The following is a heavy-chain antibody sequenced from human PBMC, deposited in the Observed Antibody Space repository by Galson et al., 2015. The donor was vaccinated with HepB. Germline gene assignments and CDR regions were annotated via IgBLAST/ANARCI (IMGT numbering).Heavy chain of an antibody. CDR1: GYSFTSYW. D-gene: IGHD2-8*02. V-gene: IGHV5-51*03. CDR2: IYPGDSKT. CDR3: ARVLFLTDCTGLRCLDRGHFDP. J-gene: IGHJ5*02. Sequence: QSGAEVKKPGESLKISCKGSGYSFTSYWVTWVRQIPGKGLEWMGIIYPGDSKTRYSPSFQGQVTISVDKSISTAYVQWSSLKASDTAIYYCARVLFLTDCTGLRCLDRGHFDPWGQGTLVTVSS.